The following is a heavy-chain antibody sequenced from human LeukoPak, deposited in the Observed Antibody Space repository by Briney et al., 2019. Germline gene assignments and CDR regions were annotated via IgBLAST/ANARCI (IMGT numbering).Heavy chain of an antibody. CDR2: ISYDGSNK. D-gene: IGHD3-3*01. CDR1: GFTFSSYG. Sequence: PGGSLRLSCAASGFTFSSYGMHWVRQAPGKGLEWVAVISYDGSNKYYADSVKGRFTISRDNSKNTLYLQMNSLRAEDTAVYYCARSSSGYYVSNEDYYYYYMDVWGKGTTVTVSS. J-gene: IGHJ6*03. V-gene: IGHV3-30*03. CDR3: ARSSSGYYVSNEDYYYYYMDV.